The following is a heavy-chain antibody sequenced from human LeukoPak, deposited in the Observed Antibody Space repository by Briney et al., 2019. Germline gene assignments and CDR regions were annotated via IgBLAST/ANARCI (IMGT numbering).Heavy chain of an antibody. CDR3: VRDPRHTSSWYDWFDP. Sequence: GGSLRLSCAASGFTFSSYWMHWVRQAAGKGLVWVSRISSDGSSTGYADSVKGRFTISRDNAKNTLYLQMNSLRAEDTAVYYCVRDPRHTSSWYDWFDPWGQGTLVTVSS. CDR2: ISSDGSST. CDR1: GFTFSSYW. J-gene: IGHJ5*02. D-gene: IGHD6-13*01. V-gene: IGHV3-74*01.